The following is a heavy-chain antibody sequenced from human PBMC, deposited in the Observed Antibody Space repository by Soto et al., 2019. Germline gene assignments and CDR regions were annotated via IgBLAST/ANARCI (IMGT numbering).Heavy chain of an antibody. J-gene: IGHJ4*02. Sequence: GGSLRLSCAASGFSFVNYAMNWVRQAPGKGLEWVSGLSGSGTSTYYADSVKGRFTISRDNSRDTLFLQRNSLTADDTAVYYCAKATTNGGWFNPFDSWGQGALVTVSS. CDR3: AKATTNGGWFNPFDS. V-gene: IGHV3-23*01. CDR1: GFSFVNYA. D-gene: IGHD6-19*01. CDR2: LSGSGTST.